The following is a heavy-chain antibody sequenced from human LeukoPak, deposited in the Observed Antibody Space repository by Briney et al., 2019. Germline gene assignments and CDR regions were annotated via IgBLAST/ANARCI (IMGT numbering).Heavy chain of an antibody. J-gene: IGHJ4*02. CDR2: IYYSGST. CDR1: GGSISSYY. CDR3: ARDFRDGYNSRFDY. Sequence: SETLSLTCTVSGGSISSYYWSWIRQPPGKGLEWIGYIYYSGSTNYNPSLKSRDTISVDTSKNQFSLKLSSVTAADTAVYYCARDFRDGYNSRFDYWGQGTLVTVSS. V-gene: IGHV4-59*01. D-gene: IGHD5-12*01.